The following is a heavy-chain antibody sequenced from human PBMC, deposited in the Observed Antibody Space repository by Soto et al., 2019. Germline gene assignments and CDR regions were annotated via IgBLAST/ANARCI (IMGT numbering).Heavy chain of an antibody. CDR1: GFTFSSYA. CDR3: AKDRIPNSGSYPTYYFDY. D-gene: IGHD1-26*01. Sequence: GGSLRLSCAASGFTFSSYAMSWVRQAPGKGLEWVSAISGSGGSTYYADSVKGRFTISRDNSKNTLYLQMNSLRAEDTAVYYCAKDRIPNSGSYPTYYFDYWGQGTLVTVSS. J-gene: IGHJ4*02. V-gene: IGHV3-23*01. CDR2: ISGSGGST.